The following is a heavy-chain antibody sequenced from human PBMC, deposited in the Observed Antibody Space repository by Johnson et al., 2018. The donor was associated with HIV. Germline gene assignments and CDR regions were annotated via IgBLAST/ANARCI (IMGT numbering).Heavy chain of an antibody. CDR3: ARGRYTTAEWDDAFDI. V-gene: IGHV3-30*14. D-gene: IGHD1-26*01. CDR1: GFTFSTYA. Sequence: QVQLLESGGGVVQPGKSLRLSCAASGFTFSTYAVHWVRQAPVKGLEWVAIISYGGSYKYYADSVTGRFTISRDSSKNTLYLQMNSLRAEDTAVYYCARGRYTTAEWDDAFDIWGQGTMVTVSS. J-gene: IGHJ3*02. CDR2: ISYGGSYK.